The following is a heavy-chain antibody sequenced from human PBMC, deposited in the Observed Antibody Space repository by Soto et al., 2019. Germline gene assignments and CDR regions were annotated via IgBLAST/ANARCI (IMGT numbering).Heavy chain of an antibody. Sequence: SETLSLTCAVSGYSISSGYYWGWIRQPPGKGLEWIGSIYHSGSTYYNPSLKSRVTISVDMSKNQFSLKLSSVTAADTAVYYCASTPYYYDSSGYSYDYWGQGTLVTVSS. CDR2: IYHSGST. CDR3: ASTPYYYDSSGYSYDY. J-gene: IGHJ4*02. D-gene: IGHD3-22*01. V-gene: IGHV4-38-2*01. CDR1: GYSISSGYY.